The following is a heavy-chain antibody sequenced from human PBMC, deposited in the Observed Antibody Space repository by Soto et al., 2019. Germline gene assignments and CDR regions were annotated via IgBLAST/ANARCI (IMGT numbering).Heavy chain of an antibody. D-gene: IGHD3-22*01. V-gene: IGHV4-31*03. Sequence: TSETLSLTCTVSGGSISSGGYYWSWIRQHPGKGLEWIGYIYYSGSTYYNPSLKSRVTISVDTSKNQFSLKLSSVTAADTAVYYCARVQEDYYDSSGYPRYYFDYWGQGTLGTVSS. CDR1: GGSISSGGYY. CDR3: ARVQEDYYDSSGYPRYYFDY. CDR2: IYYSGST. J-gene: IGHJ4*02.